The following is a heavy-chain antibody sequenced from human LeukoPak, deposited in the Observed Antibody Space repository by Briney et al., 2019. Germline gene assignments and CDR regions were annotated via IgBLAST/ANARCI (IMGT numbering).Heavy chain of an antibody. D-gene: IGHD3-9*01. CDR3: AKSHYDILTGYYTVYFDY. V-gene: IGHV3-23*01. CDR2: ISGSGGST. J-gene: IGHJ4*02. CDR1: GFTFSSYA. Sequence: GGSLRLSCAASGFTFSSYAMSWVRQAPGKGLEWVSAISGSGGSTYYADSVKGRFTISRDNSKNTLYLQMNSLRAEGTAVYYCAKSHYDILTGYYTVYFDYWGQGTLVTVSS.